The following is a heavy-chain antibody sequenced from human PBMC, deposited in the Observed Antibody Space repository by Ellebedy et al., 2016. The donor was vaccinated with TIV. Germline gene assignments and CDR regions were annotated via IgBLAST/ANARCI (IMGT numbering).Heavy chain of an antibody. J-gene: IGHJ4*02. CDR3: ATDHLFKLLGY. CDR2: VKSNADGGTT. V-gene: IGHV3-15*07. CDR1: GFTFAGAW. Sequence: PGGSLRLSCATSGFTFAGAWMNRVRQAPGKGLEWVGRVKSNADGGTTDYAAPVKGRFAISRDDSRSTVYLQMNSLKTEDTAGYYCATDHLFKLLGYWGQGTLVTVSP. D-gene: IGHD2-15*01.